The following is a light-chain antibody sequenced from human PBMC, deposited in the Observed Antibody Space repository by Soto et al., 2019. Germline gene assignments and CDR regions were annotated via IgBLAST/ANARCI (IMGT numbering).Light chain of an antibody. Sequence: IQMTHSPSSLSASVGDRVTITCXASQGIRNDLGWYQQKPGKAPNLLIYVASSLQSEVPSRFSGSGSGTDFTLTITSLQPEDFATYYCQQSYGTPITFGQGTRLEIK. CDR1: QGIRND. CDR2: VAS. CDR3: QQSYGTPIT. V-gene: IGKV1-39*01. J-gene: IGKJ5*01.